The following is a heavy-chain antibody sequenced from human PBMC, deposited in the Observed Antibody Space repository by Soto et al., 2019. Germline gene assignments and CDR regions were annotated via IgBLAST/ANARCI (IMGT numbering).Heavy chain of an antibody. CDR3: ARDFTTAETPGDDFDY. CDR2: INGDGRIT. V-gene: IGHV3-74*03. CDR1: GFSFGNYW. J-gene: IGHJ4*02. D-gene: IGHD1-1*01. Sequence: EVHLVESGGGLVQPGGSLRLSCAVSGFSFGNYWMHWVRQAPGKGLMWVSRINGDGRITTYADSVEGRFTISRDNAKNTVPLEIHSLRVEDTAIYYCARDFTTAETPGDDFDYWGQGTLVTVSS.